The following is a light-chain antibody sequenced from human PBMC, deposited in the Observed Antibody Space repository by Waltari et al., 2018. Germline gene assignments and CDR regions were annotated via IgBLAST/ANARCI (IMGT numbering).Light chain of an antibody. CDR2: HTS. CDR1: QSICIY. Sequence: IVLTQSPGTLSLSPGERATLSCRASQSICIYLAWYPQKPGQAPRLLIYHTSTRATGIPDRFSGSGSGTDFSLTISRLEPEDFAVYHCQHYKNLPVSFGQGTKVEIK. J-gene: IGKJ1*01. V-gene: IGKV3-20*01. CDR3: QHYKNLPVS.